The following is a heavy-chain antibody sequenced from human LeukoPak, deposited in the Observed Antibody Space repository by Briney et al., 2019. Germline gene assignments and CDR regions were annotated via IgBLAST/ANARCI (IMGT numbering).Heavy chain of an antibody. J-gene: IGHJ4*02. CDR3: ARLRRGYRTRYFDY. CDR1: GGSFSGYY. Sequence: PSETLSLTCAVYGGSFSGYYWSWIRQPPGKGLEWIGEINHSGSTNYNPSLKSRVTISVDTSKNQFSLKLSSVTAADTAVYYCARLRRGYRTRYFDYWGQGTLVTVSS. V-gene: IGHV4-34*01. CDR2: INHSGST. D-gene: IGHD5-18*01.